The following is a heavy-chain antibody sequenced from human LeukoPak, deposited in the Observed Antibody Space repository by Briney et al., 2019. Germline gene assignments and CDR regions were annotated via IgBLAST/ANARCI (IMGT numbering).Heavy chain of an antibody. CDR3: AKETYCYDSSGLDY. Sequence: PGGSLRLSYAASGFTFSSYAMSWVRQAPGKGLEWVSAISGSGGSTYYADSVKGRFTISRDNSKNTLYMQMNSLRAEDTAVYYCAKETYCYDSSGLDYWGQGTLVTVSS. V-gene: IGHV3-23*01. D-gene: IGHD3-22*01. CDR1: GFTFSSYA. J-gene: IGHJ4*02. CDR2: ISGSGGST.